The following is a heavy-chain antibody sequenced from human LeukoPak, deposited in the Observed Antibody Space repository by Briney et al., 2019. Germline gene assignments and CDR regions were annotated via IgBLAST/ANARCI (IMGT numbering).Heavy chain of an antibody. CDR3: ARHHRYSSFPWYMDV. CDR2: IYYSGST. Sequence: SETLSLTCTVSGGSISDAAYYWSWIRQHPGEGLKWIGYIYYSGSTSYNPSLKSRVTISVDTSKNQFSLKLSSVTAADTAVYYCARHHRYSSFPWYMDVWGKGTTVTVSS. D-gene: IGHD6-13*01. J-gene: IGHJ6*03. V-gene: IGHV4-31*03. CDR1: GGSISDAAYY.